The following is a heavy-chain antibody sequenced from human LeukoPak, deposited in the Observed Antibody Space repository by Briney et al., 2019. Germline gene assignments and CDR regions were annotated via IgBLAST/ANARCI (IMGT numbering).Heavy chain of an antibody. CDR2: ISGSGGST. D-gene: IGHD3-22*01. J-gene: IGHJ4*02. CDR1: GGSISSYY. V-gene: IGHV3-23*01. CDR3: AKWEYYDSSGYWDY. Sequence: ETLSLTCTVSGGSISSYYWSWIRQPPGKGLEWVSAISGSGGSTYYADSVKGRFTISRDNSKNTLYLQMNSLRAEDTAVYYCAKWEYYDSSGYWDYWGQGTLVTVSS.